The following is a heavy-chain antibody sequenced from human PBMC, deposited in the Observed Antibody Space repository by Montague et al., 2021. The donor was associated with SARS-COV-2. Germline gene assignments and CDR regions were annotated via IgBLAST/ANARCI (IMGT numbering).Heavy chain of an antibody. J-gene: IGHJ4*02. CDR1: GASISTGIYY. CDR2: IRTTGHT. V-gene: IGHV4-61*02. Sequence: TLSLTCTVSGASISTGIYYWSWIRQPAGKGLEWIGRIRTTGHTDYNSSLESRVFVSVDTSTNQFSLSLTSVTAADTAVYFCARFGSGTLEFDLWGQGTLATVSS. D-gene: IGHD1-26*01. CDR3: ARFGSGTLEFDL.